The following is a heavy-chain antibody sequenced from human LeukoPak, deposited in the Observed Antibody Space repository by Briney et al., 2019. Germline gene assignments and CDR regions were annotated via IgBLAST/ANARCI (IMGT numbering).Heavy chain of an antibody. J-gene: IGHJ4*02. CDR2: IKPCVGST. CDR1: GYTVTSYY. D-gene: IGHD2-21*02. CDR3: ARGEMTDHFDY. V-gene: IGHV1-46*01. Sequence: ASGKLSCKASGYTVTSYYMHWVRQSPRQRLEWMGIIKPCVGSTSYAQKFQGRVTMTRDTSTSTVYMELSSLSSEDTAVYYCARGEMTDHFDYWGQGTLVTVSS.